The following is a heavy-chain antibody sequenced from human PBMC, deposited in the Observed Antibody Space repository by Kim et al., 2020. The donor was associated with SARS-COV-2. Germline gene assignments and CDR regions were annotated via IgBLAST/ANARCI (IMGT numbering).Heavy chain of an antibody. CDR1: GFSFSGYE. J-gene: IGHJ4*02. CDR3: AGGREYVGSPPR. Sequence: GGSLRLSCVISGFSFSGYEMYWVRQAPGEGLEWIAYISGRGSPIHYADSVKGRFTISIESVRNSLYLQMKSLSVEDTAIYFCAGGREYVGSPPRWGQGTL. CDR2: ISGRGSPI. D-gene: IGHD3-10*01. V-gene: IGHV3-48*03.